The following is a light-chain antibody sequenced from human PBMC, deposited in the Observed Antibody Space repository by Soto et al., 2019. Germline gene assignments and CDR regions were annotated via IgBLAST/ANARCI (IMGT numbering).Light chain of an antibody. J-gene: IGKJ3*01. CDR1: QSISRS. V-gene: IGKV1-5*01. Sequence: DIQMTQSPSTLSASVGDRVTITCRASQSISRSLAWYQQKSGKAPKLLIYDASSLESGVPSRFSGSGFGTEFTLTISGXXPDDFATYYCQQYQSYFLTFGPGTTVD. CDR2: DAS. CDR3: QQYQSYFLT.